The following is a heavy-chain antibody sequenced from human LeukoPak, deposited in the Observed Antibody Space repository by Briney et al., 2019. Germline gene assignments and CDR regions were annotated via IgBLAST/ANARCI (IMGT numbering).Heavy chain of an antibody. CDR3: ARAASAYNSDYYFDH. Sequence: GGSLRLSCAASGFTFNAYWMHWIRQAPGKGLVWVASINKDATTIRYADSVKGRFTISRDNAENTLSLEMKGLRAEDTAMYYCARAASAYNSDYYFDHWGQGALVTVSS. J-gene: IGHJ4*02. D-gene: IGHD1-1*01. CDR2: INKDATTI. V-gene: IGHV3-74*01. CDR1: GFTFNAYW.